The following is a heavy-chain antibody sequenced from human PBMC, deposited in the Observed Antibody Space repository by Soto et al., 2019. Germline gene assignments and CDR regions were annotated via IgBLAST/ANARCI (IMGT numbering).Heavy chain of an antibody. D-gene: IGHD1-26*01. V-gene: IGHV3-74*01. CDR1: GFTFINYW. CDR3: AREAEEVGMRYFDL. J-gene: IGHJ2*01. Sequence: EVQLVESGGGLVQPGGSLRLSCAASGFTFINYWMHWVRQAPGKGLVWVSRINHDGSDTTYADSVKGRFTISRDKAKNTLSLRMNSLRAGDTAVYFCAREAEEVGMRYFDLWGRGTLVTVSS. CDR2: INHDGSDT.